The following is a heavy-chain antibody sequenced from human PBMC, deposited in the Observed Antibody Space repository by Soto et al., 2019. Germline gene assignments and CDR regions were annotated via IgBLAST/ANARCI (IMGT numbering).Heavy chain of an antibody. J-gene: IGHJ4*02. V-gene: IGHV1-69*02. D-gene: IGHD3-10*01. CDR2: INPIVSMS. CDR3: AASYGSGYRAFDY. CDR1: GDTFSFYT. Sequence: QVQLVQSGTEVKKPGSSVKVSCKASGDTFSFYTINWVRQAPGLGLEWVGRINPIVSMSNYAQKFQGRVSRTADKSTGTAYGELRSLRSDDTAMYFCAASYGSGYRAFDYWGQGALVIVSS.